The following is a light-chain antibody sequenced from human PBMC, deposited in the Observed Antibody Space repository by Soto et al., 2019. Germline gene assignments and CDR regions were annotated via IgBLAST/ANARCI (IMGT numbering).Light chain of an antibody. J-gene: IGKJ4*01. CDR2: DAS. CDR3: QQYNTYPLT. Sequence: EIVLTQSPATLSLSPGERATLSCRASQSVSSYLAWYQQKPGQAPRLLIYDASNRATGIPARFSGSGSGTDFTLTISSLEPEDFAVYYCQQYNTYPLTFGGGTTVEIK. CDR1: QSVSSY. V-gene: IGKV3-11*01.